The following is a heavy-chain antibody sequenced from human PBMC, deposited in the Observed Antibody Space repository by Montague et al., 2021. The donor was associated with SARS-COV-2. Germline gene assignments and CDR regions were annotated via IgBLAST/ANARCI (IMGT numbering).Heavy chain of an antibody. CDR2: TYYRSMWKS. V-gene: IGHV6-1*01. CDR3: VRGIEAAGSYDY. CDR1: GDSVFSNSAT. Sequence: CAISGDSVFSNSATWNWIRQSPPRGLEWLGRTYYRSMWKSDYARSVKSRIAINPDTSKNQFSLQLSSVTPEDTALYYCVRGIEAAGSYDYWGQGTLVTVSS. D-gene: IGHD6-13*01. J-gene: IGHJ4*02.